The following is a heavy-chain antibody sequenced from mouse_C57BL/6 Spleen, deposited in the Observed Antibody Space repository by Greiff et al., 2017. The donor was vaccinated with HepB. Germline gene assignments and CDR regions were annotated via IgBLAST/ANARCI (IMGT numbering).Heavy chain of an antibody. J-gene: IGHJ2*01. V-gene: IGHV1-64*01. Sequence: VQLQQPGAELVKPGASVKLSCKASGYTFTSYWMHWVKQRPGQGLEWIGMIHPNSGSTNYNEKFKSKATLTVDKSSSTAYTQLSSLTTEDSAIYYCARRYYGSFYYFDYWGQGTTLTVSS. CDR3: ARRYYGSFYYFDY. CDR1: GYTFTSYW. D-gene: IGHD1-1*01. CDR2: IHPNSGST.